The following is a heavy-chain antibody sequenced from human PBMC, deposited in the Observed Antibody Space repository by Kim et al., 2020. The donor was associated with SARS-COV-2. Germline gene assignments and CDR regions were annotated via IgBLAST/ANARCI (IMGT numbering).Heavy chain of an antibody. CDR2: IIPILGIA. CDR3: ARDLSRGVVVVAATPGWFD. D-gene: IGHD2-15*01. Sequence: SVKVSCKASGGTFSSYAISWVRQAPGQGLEWMGRIIPILGIANYAQKFQGRVTITADKSTSTAYMELSSLRSEDTAVYYCARDLSRGVVVVAATPGWFD. CDR1: GGTFSSYA. V-gene: IGHV1-69*04. J-gene: IGHJ5*01.